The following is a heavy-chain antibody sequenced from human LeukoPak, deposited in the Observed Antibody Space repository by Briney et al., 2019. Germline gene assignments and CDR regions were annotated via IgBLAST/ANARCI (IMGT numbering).Heavy chain of an antibody. J-gene: IGHJ3*02. CDR1: GFTFSSYA. CDR3: ARARSSYGYGDAFDI. Sequence: GGSLRLSCAASGFTFSSYARSWVRQAPGKGLEWVSAISGSGGSTYYADSVKGRFTISRDNSKNTLYLQMNNLRAEDTAVYYCARARSSYGYGDAFDIWGKGTTVTISS. D-gene: IGHD5-18*01. V-gene: IGHV3-23*01. CDR2: ISGSGGST.